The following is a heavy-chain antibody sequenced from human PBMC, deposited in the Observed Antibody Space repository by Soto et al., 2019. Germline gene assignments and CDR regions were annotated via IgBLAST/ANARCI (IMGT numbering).Heavy chain of an antibody. D-gene: IGHD5-12*01. CDR2: IKGDGDSK. V-gene: IGHV3-74*01. CDR3: TRGRVGWSGYDPLDY. CDR1: GFTFSDYW. J-gene: IGHJ4*02. Sequence: GGSLRLSCAASGFTFSDYWMHWFRQAPGKGLVWVSRIKGDGDSKTYADSVKGRFTISRDNAKNTLFLQMNSLRAEDTAVYYCTRGRVGWSGYDPLDYWGQGTLVTVSS.